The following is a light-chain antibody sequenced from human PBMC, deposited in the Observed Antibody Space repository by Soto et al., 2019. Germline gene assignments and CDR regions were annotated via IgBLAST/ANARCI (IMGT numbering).Light chain of an antibody. Sequence: QSALTQPASVSGSPGQSITISCTGTSSDVGSYNLVSWYQQHPGKAPKLMIYEGSKRPPGVSNRFSGSKSGNTASLTISGLQAEDEADYYCCSYAGSYVFGTGTKVTVL. V-gene: IGLV2-23*01. CDR1: SSDVGSYNL. CDR3: CSYAGSYV. CDR2: EGS. J-gene: IGLJ1*01.